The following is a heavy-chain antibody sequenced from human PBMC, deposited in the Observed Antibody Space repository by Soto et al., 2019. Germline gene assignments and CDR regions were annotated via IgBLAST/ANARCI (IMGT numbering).Heavy chain of an antibody. Sequence: QVQLQESGPGLVKPSQTLSLTCTVSGGSISSGDYYWSWIRQPPGKGLEWIGYIYYSGSTYYNPSLKSRVTISVDTSKTQFSLKLSSVTAADTAVYYCARESSKYCSGGSCYQAHGMDVWGQGTTVTVSS. CDR2: IYYSGST. V-gene: IGHV4-30-4*01. J-gene: IGHJ6*02. CDR3: ARESSKYCSGGSCYQAHGMDV. CDR1: GGSISSGDYY. D-gene: IGHD2-15*01.